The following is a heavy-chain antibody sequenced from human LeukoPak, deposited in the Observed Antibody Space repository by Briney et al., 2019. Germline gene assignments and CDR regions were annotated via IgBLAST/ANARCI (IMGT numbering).Heavy chain of an antibody. D-gene: IGHD2-2*02. CDR3: ARERTHRVPAAIPASAGYYYYMDV. V-gene: IGHV4-30-2*01. J-gene: IGHJ6*03. CDR2: IYHSGST. CDR1: GGSISSGGYY. Sequence: SETLSLTCTVSGGSISSGGYYWSWIRQPPGKGLEWIGYIYHSGSTYYNPSLKSRVTISVDRSKNQFSLKLSSVTAADTAVYYCARERTHRVPAAIPASAGYYYYMDVWGKGTTVTVSS.